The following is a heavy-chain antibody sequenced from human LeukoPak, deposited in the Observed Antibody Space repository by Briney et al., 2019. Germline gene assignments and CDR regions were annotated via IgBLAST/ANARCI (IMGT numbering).Heavy chain of an antibody. V-gene: IGHV3-9*01. Sequence: GGSLRLSCAASGFTFDDYAMHWVRQAPGKSLEWVSGISWNSGSIGYADSVKGRFTISRDNAKNSLYLQMNSLRAEDTALYYCAKDSYYDILTGHGWFDPWGQGTLVTVSS. CDR3: AKDSYYDILTGHGWFDP. J-gene: IGHJ5*02. CDR2: ISWNSGSI. CDR1: GFTFDDYA. D-gene: IGHD3-9*01.